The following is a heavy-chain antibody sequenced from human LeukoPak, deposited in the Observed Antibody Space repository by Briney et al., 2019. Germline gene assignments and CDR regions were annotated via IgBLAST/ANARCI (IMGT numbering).Heavy chain of an antibody. J-gene: IGHJ4*02. D-gene: IGHD3-10*01. V-gene: IGHV4-39*07. CDR3: ARVPYGSGSYYPYYFDY. CDR2: IYYSGST. CDR1: GGSISSSSYY. Sequence: PSETLSLTCTVSGGSISSSSYYWGWIRQPPGKGLEWIGSIYYSGSTNYNPSLKSRVTISVDTSKNQFSLKLSSVTAADTAVYYCARVPYGSGSYYPYYFDYWGQGTLVTVSS.